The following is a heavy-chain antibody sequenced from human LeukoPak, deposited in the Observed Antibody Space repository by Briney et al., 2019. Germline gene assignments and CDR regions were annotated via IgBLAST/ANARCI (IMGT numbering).Heavy chain of an antibody. D-gene: IGHD3-22*01. V-gene: IGHV4-34*01. J-gene: IGHJ4*02. CDR2: INRSGST. Sequence: PGGSLRLSCATSGFTFSNSDMNWVRQPPGKGLEWIGEINRSGSTNYNPSLKSRVTISVDTSKNQFSLKLSSVTAADTAVYYCARGFLYYDSSGYYYLGARRASRTYFDYWGQGTLVTVSS. CDR1: GFTFSNSD. CDR3: ARGFLYYDSSGYYYLGARRASRTYFDY.